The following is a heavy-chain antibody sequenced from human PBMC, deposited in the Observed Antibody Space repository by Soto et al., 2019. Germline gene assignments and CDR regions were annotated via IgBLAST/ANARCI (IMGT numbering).Heavy chain of an antibody. Sequence: GGSLRLSCAASGFTFSSYGMHWVRQAPGKGLEWVAVISYDGSNKYYADSVKGRFTISRDNSKNTLYLQMNSLRAEDTAVYYCAKRGPGGTTVTTTFDYWGQGTLVTVSS. CDR1: GFTFSSYG. V-gene: IGHV3-30*18. D-gene: IGHD4-17*01. CDR3: AKRGPGGTTVTTTFDY. J-gene: IGHJ4*02. CDR2: ISYDGSNK.